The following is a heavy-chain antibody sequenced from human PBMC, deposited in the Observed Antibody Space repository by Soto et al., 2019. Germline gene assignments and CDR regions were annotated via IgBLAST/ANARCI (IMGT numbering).Heavy chain of an antibody. CDR3: ARGPIWGSYRSYFDY. Sequence: GGSLRLSCAASGFTFSSYSMNWVRQAPGKGLEWVSSISSSSSYIYYADSVKGRFTISRDNAKNSLYLQMNSLRAEDTVVYYCARGPIWGSYRSYFDYWGQGTLVTVSS. V-gene: IGHV3-21*01. CDR1: GFTFSSYS. D-gene: IGHD3-16*02. J-gene: IGHJ4*02. CDR2: ISSSSSYI.